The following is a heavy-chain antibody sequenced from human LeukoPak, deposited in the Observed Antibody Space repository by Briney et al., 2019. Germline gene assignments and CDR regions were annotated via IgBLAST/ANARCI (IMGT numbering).Heavy chain of an antibody. CDR3: ARVALDIVVVPAAITFDY. J-gene: IGHJ4*02. V-gene: IGHV4-34*01. CDR1: GGSFSGYY. D-gene: IGHD2-2*02. Sequence: SETLSLTCAIYGGSFSGYYWSWIRQPPGKGLEWIGEINHSGSTNYNPSLKSRVTISVDTSKNQFCLKLSSVTAAVTAVYYCARVALDIVVVPAAITFDYWGQGTLVTVSS. CDR2: INHSGST.